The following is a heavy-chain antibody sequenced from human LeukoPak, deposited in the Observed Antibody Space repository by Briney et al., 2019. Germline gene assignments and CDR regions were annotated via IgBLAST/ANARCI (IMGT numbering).Heavy chain of an antibody. Sequence: AVKVSCKASGGTFSSYAISWVRQAPGQGLEWMGGIIPIFGTANYAQKFQGRVTITADESTSTAYMELSSLRSEDTAVYYCARGAMVTSYFDYWGRGTLVTVSS. CDR2: IIPIFGTA. CDR1: GGTFSSYA. D-gene: IGHD5-18*01. V-gene: IGHV1-69*01. J-gene: IGHJ2*01. CDR3: ARGAMVTSYFDY.